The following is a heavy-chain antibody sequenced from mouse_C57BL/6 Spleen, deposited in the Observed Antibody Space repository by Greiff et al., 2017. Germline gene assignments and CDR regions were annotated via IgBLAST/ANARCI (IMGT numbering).Heavy chain of an antibody. D-gene: IGHD1-1*01. J-gene: IGHJ2*01. CDR3: ARLEDTGYFDY. CDR2: ISSGGSYT. Sequence: EVHLVESGGDLVKPGGSLKLSCAASGFTFSSYGMSWVRQTPDKRLEWVATISSGGSYTYYPDSVKGRFTISRDNAKNTLYLQMSSLKSEDTAMYYCARLEDTGYFDYWGQGTTLTVSS. CDR1: GFTFSSYG. V-gene: IGHV5-6*01.